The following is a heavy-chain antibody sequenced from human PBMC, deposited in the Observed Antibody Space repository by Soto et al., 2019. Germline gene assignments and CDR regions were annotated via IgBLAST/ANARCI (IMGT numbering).Heavy chain of an antibody. Sequence: QVQLVQSGAEVKKPGSSVKVSCKASGGTFSSYAISWVRQAPGQGLEWMGGIIPIFGTANYAQKFQGRVTITAEESTSTAYMELSSLRSEDTAVYYCAALGYGFGGRMDLRHGMDVWGQGTTVTVSS. J-gene: IGHJ6*02. CDR2: IIPIFGTA. CDR3: AALGYGFGGRMDLRHGMDV. V-gene: IGHV1-69*01. CDR1: GGTFSSYA. D-gene: IGHD3-10*01.